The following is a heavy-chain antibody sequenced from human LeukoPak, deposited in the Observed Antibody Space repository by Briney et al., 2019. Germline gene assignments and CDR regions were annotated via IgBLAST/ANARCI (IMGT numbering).Heavy chain of an antibody. CDR3: ARGRRGIVVVILDY. Sequence: PGGSLRLSCAASGFTFSSYAMHWVRQAPGKGLEWVAVISYDGSNKYYADSVKGRFTISRDNSKNTLYLQMNSLRAEDTAVYYCARGRRGIVVVILDYWGQGTLVTVSS. CDR2: ISYDGSNK. D-gene: IGHD3-22*01. J-gene: IGHJ4*02. V-gene: IGHV3-30*04. CDR1: GFTFSSYA.